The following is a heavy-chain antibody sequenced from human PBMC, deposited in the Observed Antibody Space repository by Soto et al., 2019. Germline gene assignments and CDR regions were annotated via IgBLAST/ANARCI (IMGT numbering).Heavy chain of an antibody. CDR1: GGSISGYY. CDR2: IYNIGGT. Sequence: SGTLSVTCTVSGGSISGYYWSWIRQPPGKGLEWIGYIYNIGGTNYNPSLRSRVTMSIDTSQEQFSLKLSSVTATDTAVYYCARDLWGYCGADCYPLDVWGQGTTVTVSS. J-gene: IGHJ6*02. V-gene: IGHV4-4*08. CDR3: ARDLWGYCGADCYPLDV. D-gene: IGHD2-21*02.